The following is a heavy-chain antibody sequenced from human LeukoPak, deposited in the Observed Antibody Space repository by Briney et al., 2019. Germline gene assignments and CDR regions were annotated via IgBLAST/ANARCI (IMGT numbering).Heavy chain of an antibody. J-gene: IGHJ4*02. CDR1: GFTFSSYE. CDR3: ARPTTVTTGYFDY. D-gene: IGHD4-17*01. Sequence: GGSLRLSCAASGFTFSSYEMNWVRRAPGKGLEWVSYISSSGSTIYYADSVKGRFTISRDNAKNSLYLQMNSLRAEDTAVYYCARPTTVTTGYFDYWGQGTLVTVSS. CDR2: ISSSGSTI. V-gene: IGHV3-48*03.